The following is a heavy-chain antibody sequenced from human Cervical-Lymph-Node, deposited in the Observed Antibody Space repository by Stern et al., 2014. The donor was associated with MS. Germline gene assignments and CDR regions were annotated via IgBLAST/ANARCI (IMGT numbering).Heavy chain of an antibody. V-gene: IGHV2-5*02. J-gene: IGHJ4*02. CDR2: LFWDDEK. Sequence: QVTLRESGPTLVKPTQTLTLTCSLSGVSLNTSGVGVGWVRQPPGRALEWLALLFWDDEKHYSPSLRNRLTITKDTSKNQVVLRMTDMDPVDTATYFCTHDLGYWGQGTLVTVSS. CDR1: GVSLNTSGVG. CDR3: THDLGY.